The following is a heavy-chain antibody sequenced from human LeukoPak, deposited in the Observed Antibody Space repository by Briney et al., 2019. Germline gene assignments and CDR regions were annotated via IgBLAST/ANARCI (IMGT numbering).Heavy chain of an antibody. V-gene: IGHV1-18*01. Sequence: ASVKVSCKASGYTFNNYGLSWVRQAPGQGLEWMGWISAYTGDASYPEKIQGRVIMTIDTSTTTAYMELNSLRSDDTAVYYCAKAKPQGSDRDFDYWGQGTLVTVSS. CDR3: AKAKPQGSDRDFDY. J-gene: IGHJ4*02. CDR2: ISAYTGDA. D-gene: IGHD1-14*01. CDR1: GYTFNNYG.